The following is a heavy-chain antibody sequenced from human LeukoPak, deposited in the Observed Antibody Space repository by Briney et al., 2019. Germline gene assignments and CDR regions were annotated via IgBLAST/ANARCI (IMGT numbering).Heavy chain of an antibody. D-gene: IGHD6-13*01. CDR2: IYHSGST. Sequence: SGTLSLTCAVSGGSISSSNWWSWVRQPPGKGLEWIGEIYHSGSTNYNPSLKSRVTISVDTSKNQFSLKLSSVTAADTAVYYCATVKAAAGMPYYYYGMDVWGQGTTVTVSS. J-gene: IGHJ6*02. V-gene: IGHV4-4*02. CDR1: GGSISSSNW. CDR3: ATVKAAAGMPYYYYGMDV.